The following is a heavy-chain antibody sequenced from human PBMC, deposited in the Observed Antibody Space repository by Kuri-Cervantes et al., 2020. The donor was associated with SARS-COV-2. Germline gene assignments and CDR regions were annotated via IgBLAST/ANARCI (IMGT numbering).Heavy chain of an antibody. CDR2: ISGSGGST. CDR3: AKVETASLDY. V-gene: IGHV3-23*01. Sequence: LSLTCAASGFTFSNYAMSWVRQAPGKGLEWVSAISGSGGSTYYADSVRGRFTISRDNSKNSLYLEMNSLRPEDTAVYYCAKVETASLDYWGQGTLVTVSS. J-gene: IGHJ4*02. D-gene: IGHD3-3*01. CDR1: GFTFSNYA.